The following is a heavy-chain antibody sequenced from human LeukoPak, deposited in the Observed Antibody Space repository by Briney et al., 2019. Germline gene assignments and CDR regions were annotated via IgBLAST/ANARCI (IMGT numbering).Heavy chain of an antibody. Sequence: SETLSLTCTVSGGSISSYYWSWIRQPPGKGLEWIGYIYYSGSTNYNPSLKSRVTISVDTSKNQFSLRLSSVTAADTAVYYCARSFGWLSYYFDSWGQGTLVTVSS. CDR3: ARSFGWLSYYFDS. J-gene: IGHJ4*02. V-gene: IGHV4-59*01. CDR1: GGSISSYY. CDR2: IYYSGST. D-gene: IGHD5-24*01.